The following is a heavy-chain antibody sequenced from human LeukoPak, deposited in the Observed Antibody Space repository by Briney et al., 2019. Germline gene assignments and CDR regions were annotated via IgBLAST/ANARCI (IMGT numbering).Heavy chain of an antibody. CDR1: GGTFSSYA. Sequence: GASVKVSCKASGGTFSSYAISWVRQAPGQGLEWMGGIIPIFGTANYAQKFQGRVTITADKSTSTAYMELRSLRSDDTAVYYCARVGPGSFGYGGKSEYYYYYMDVWGKGTTVTISS. D-gene: IGHD4-23*01. J-gene: IGHJ6*03. V-gene: IGHV1-69*06. CDR2: IIPIFGTA. CDR3: ARVGPGSFGYGGKSEYYYYYMDV.